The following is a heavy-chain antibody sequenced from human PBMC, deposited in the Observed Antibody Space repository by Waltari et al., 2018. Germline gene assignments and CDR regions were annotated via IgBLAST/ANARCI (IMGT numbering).Heavy chain of an antibody. Sequence: QVQLQESGPGLVKPSETLSLNCTVPGGSISSYYWSWIRQPAGEGLEGIGRIYTSGSTTSNPSLKGRVTISVDTPKNQFSLKLSSVNAADTAVYYCARSRAAAGTSKLYYDYYYYMDVWGKGTTVTVSS. J-gene: IGHJ6*03. V-gene: IGHV4-4*07. D-gene: IGHD6-13*01. CDR1: GGSISSYY. CDR3: ARSRAAAGTSKLYYDYYYYMDV. CDR2: IYTSGST.